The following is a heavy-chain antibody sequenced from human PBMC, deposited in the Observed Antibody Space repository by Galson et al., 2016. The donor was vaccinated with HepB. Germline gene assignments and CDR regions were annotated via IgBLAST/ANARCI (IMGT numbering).Heavy chain of an antibody. CDR3: ARRQTMAEDGHDY. V-gene: IGHV5-10-1*01. Sequence: QSGAEVKKPGESLTISCKGSGYTLINYWINWVRQMPGKGLEWMGRIDPSDSYTHYSPSFQGHVTISVDKSVNISYLQWSSLAASDTAIYYCARRQTMAEDGHDYWGQGTLVTVSS. J-gene: IGHJ4*02. CDR2: IDPSDSYT. D-gene: IGHD5-24*01. CDR1: GYTLINYW.